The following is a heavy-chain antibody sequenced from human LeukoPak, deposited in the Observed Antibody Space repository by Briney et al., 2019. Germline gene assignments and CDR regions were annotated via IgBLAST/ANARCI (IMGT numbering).Heavy chain of an antibody. CDR2: INPSGGST. J-gene: IGHJ6*02. CDR3: AISEGDFWSGYRYYYYGMDV. V-gene: IGHV1-46*01. Sequence: ASVKVSCKASGYTFTSYYMHWVRQAPGQGLEWMGIINPSGGSTSYAQKFQGRVTMTRDTSISTAYMELSRLRSDDTAVYYCAISEGDFWSGYRYYYYGMDVWGQGTTVTVSS. CDR1: GYTFTSYY. D-gene: IGHD3-3*01.